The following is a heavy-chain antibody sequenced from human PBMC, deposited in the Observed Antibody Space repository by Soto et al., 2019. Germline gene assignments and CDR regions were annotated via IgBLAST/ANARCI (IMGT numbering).Heavy chain of an antibody. CDR1: GFSLSTSGAG. CDR2: IYWDDDK. J-gene: IGHJ4*01. CDR3: AHKGDGYRGFKY. Sequence: QITLKESGPTLVKPTQTLTLTCTLSGFSLSTSGAGVGWFRQPPGKALEWLALIYWDDDKRYSPSLKSRLTITKDTSKNQVVLTMTNMDPVESATYYCAHKGDGYRGFKYWGHGTLVTVSS. D-gene: IGHD5-12*01. V-gene: IGHV2-5*02.